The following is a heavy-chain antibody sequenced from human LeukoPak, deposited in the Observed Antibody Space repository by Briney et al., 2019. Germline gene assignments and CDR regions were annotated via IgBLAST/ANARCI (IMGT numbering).Heavy chain of an antibody. D-gene: IGHD1-14*01. CDR1: GFTVSSNY. CDR2: IYSGGTT. J-gene: IGHJ4*02. V-gene: IGHV3-66*01. Sequence: QLGGSLRLSCAASGFTVSSNYLSWVRQAPGKGLEWVSVIYSGGTTYYAESVKGRFTISRDNSKNMLYLQMNSPGAEDTAVYYCATGYYWGQGTLVTVSS. CDR3: ATGYY.